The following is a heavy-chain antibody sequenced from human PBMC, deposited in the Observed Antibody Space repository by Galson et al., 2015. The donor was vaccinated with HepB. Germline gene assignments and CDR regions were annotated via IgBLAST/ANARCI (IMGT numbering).Heavy chain of an antibody. Sequence: PALVKPTQTLTLPCTFSGFSLSTSGMCVSWIRQPPGKALEWLARIDWDDDKYYSTSLKTRLTISKDTSKNQVVLTMTNMDPVDTATYYCARIRDYDSTLDYWGQGTLVTVSS. CDR1: GFSLSTSGMC. D-gene: IGHD3-22*01. J-gene: IGHJ4*02. V-gene: IGHV2-70*11. CDR2: IDWDDDK. CDR3: ARIRDYDSTLDY.